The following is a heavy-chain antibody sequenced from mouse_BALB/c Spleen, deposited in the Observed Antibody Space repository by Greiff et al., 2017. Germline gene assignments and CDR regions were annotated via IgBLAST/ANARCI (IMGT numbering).Heavy chain of an antibody. Sequence: DVMLVESGGGLVKPGGSLKLSCAASGFTFSSYAMSWVRQTPEKRLEWVASISSGGSTYYPDSVKGRFTISRDNARNILYLQMSSLRSEDTAMYYCARPLLSYWYFDVWGAGTTVTVSS. CDR1: GFTFSSYA. CDR3: ARPLLSYWYFDV. J-gene: IGHJ1*01. V-gene: IGHV5-6-5*01. CDR2: ISSGGST. D-gene: IGHD1-2*01.